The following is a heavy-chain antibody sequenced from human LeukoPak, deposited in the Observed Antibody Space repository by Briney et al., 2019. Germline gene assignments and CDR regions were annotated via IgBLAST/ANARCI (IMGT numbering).Heavy chain of an antibody. CDR3: ARDLAQEISDAFDI. CDR1: GDSVSSNSGA. D-gene: IGHD2-15*01. V-gene: IGHV6-1*01. Sequence: SQTLSLTCAISGDSVSSNSGAWNWIRQSPSRGLEWLGRTYYRSKWYNDYAVSVKSRITINPDTSKNQFSLQLNSVTPEDTAVYYCARDLAQEISDAFDIWGQGTMVTVSS. CDR2: TYYRSKWYN. J-gene: IGHJ3*02.